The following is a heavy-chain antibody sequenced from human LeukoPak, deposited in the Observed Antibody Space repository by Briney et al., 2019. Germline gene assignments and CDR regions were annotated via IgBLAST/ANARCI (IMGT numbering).Heavy chain of an antibody. CDR1: GFTFTSSA. CDR2: LVVGSGNT. J-gene: IGHJ4*02. V-gene: IGHV1-58*02. Sequence: ASVKVSCKASGFTFTSSAMQWVRHARGQRLEWIGWLVVGSGNTNSAQKFQERVTITRDMTTSTAYMKLSSLRTEDTAVYYCAASVLRYFDWLPHYWGQGTLVTVSS. D-gene: IGHD3-9*01. CDR3: AASVLRYFDWLPHY.